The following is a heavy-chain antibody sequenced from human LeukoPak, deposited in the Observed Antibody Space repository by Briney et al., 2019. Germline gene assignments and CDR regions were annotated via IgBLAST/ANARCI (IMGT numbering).Heavy chain of an antibody. V-gene: IGHV1-69*05. Sequence: ASVKVSCKASGGTFSSYAISWVRQAPGQGLEWMGGIIPIFGTANYAQKFQGRVTITTDESTSTAYMELSSLRSEDTAVYYCARAARRSDNTYYYYYYYMDVWGKGTTVTVSS. CDR2: IIPIFGTA. J-gene: IGHJ6*03. CDR3: ARAARRSDNTYYYYYYYMDV. CDR1: GGTFSSYA. D-gene: IGHD2/OR15-2a*01.